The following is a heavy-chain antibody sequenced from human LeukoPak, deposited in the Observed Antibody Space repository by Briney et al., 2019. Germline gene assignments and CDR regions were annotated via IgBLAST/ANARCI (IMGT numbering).Heavy chain of an antibody. CDR2: IYTSGST. Sequence: SETLSLTCTVSGGSISSYYWSWIRQPAGKGLEWIGRIYTSGSTNYNPSLKSRVTMSVDTSKNQSSLKLSSVTAADTAVYYCARGEYSSGWYLAGYFDYWGQGTTVTVSS. CDR1: GGSISSYY. V-gene: IGHV4-4*07. D-gene: IGHD6-19*01. CDR3: ARGEYSSGWYLAGYFDY. J-gene: IGHJ4*03.